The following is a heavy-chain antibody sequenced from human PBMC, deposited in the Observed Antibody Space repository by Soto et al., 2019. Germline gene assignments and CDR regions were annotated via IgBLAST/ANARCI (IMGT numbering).Heavy chain of an antibody. CDR1: GFTFSDAW. CDR2: ISYDGSNK. V-gene: IGHV3-30-3*01. J-gene: IGHJ4*02. D-gene: IGHD6-25*01. CDR3: ARDGVAASDY. Sequence: PGGSLRLSCAASGFTFSDAWINWVRQAPGKGLEWVAVISYDGSNKYYADSVKGRFTISRDNSKNTLYLQMNSLRAEDTAVYYCARDGVAASDYWGQGTLVTVSS.